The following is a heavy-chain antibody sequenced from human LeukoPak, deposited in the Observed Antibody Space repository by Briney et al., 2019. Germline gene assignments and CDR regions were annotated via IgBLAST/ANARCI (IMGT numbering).Heavy chain of an antibody. V-gene: IGHV1-2*02. J-gene: IGHJ3*01. CDR1: GYTFEENY. Sequence: ASVKVSCKASGYTFEENYIHWVRQAPGQGPEWMGWINPKSGATDSAQKFQGRLTMTRDTSIATASMDLSGLRLDDTGIYYCARARAESTGHYDSFHFWGQGTLITVSS. CDR3: ARARAESTGHYDSFHF. D-gene: IGHD2-8*02. CDR2: INPKSGAT.